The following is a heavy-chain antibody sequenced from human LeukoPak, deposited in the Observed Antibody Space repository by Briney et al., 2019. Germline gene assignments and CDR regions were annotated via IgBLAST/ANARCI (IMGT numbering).Heavy chain of an antibody. CDR2: IKQDGSGK. D-gene: IGHD3-3*01. CDR1: GFTFSSYW. Sequence: PGGSLRLSCAASGFTFSSYWMTWVRQAPGKGLEWVAEIKQDGSGKYYVDSVKGRFTISRDNAKNSLYLQMNSLRAEDTAVYYCARSDFWSGYHRGYFDYWGQGTLVTVSS. V-gene: IGHV3-7*05. CDR3: ARSDFWSGYHRGYFDY. J-gene: IGHJ4*02.